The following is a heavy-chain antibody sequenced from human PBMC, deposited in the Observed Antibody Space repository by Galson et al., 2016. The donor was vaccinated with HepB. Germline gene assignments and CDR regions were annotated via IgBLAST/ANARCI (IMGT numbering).Heavy chain of an antibody. J-gene: IGHJ4*02. V-gene: IGHV1-24*01. CDR3: ATDLRWDPLRSTDD. Sequence: SVKVSCKVSGDSLSEVSIHWVRQAPGKGLEWLGGFDAEDGETIYAHDFQGRVIMTEDTSTHTAYMELSSLRSEDTAVYYCATDLRWDPLRSTDDWGQGTLVTVS. CDR2: FDAEDGET. CDR1: GDSLSEVS. D-gene: IGHD1-26*01.